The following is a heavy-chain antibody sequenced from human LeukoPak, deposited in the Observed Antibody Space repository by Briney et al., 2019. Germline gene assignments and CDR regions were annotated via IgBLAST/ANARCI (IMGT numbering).Heavy chain of an antibody. Sequence: PSETLSLTCTVSGGSISSYYWSWIRQPPGKGLEWIGYIYYSGSTNYNPSLKSRVTILVDTSKNQFSLKLSSVTAADTAVYYCARLNWNDPPNWFDPWGQGTLVTVSS. D-gene: IGHD1-20*01. J-gene: IGHJ5*02. V-gene: IGHV4-59*01. CDR3: ARLNWNDPPNWFDP. CDR2: IYYSGST. CDR1: GGSISSYY.